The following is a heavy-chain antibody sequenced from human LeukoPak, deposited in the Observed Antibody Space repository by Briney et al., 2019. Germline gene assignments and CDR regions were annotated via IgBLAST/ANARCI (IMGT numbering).Heavy chain of an antibody. CDR3: AREAERRIVN. J-gene: IGHJ4*02. CDR2: SHPSGTT. CDR1: GFSISSCYY. D-gene: IGHD1-1*01. Sequence: PSEDLSLTCVVSGFSISSCYYWGWSRPPPGRGLEWIVNSHPSGTTFYNSSLKSRVAMSIDTSKNQFSLKLVSVTAADTAVYYCAREAERRIVNWGQGTLVTVSS. V-gene: IGHV4-38-2*02.